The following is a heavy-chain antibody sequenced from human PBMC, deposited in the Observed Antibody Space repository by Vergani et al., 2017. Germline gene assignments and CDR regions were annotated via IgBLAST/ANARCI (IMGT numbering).Heavy chain of an antibody. D-gene: IGHD2-21*02. CDR3: AKFLRDSTDGLPDS. CDR1: GFTFSTYA. V-gene: IGHV3-30*02. CDR2: IGKDGINT. Sequence: VQLLESGGSLKQPGGSVRLSCAASGFTFSTYAMHWVRQAPGKGLEWLAYIGKDGINTRYRDAVKGRFTVSRDNSKDMLYLQMNSLRSEDTALYYCAKFLRDSTDGLPDSWGPGTLVIVSS. J-gene: IGHJ4*02.